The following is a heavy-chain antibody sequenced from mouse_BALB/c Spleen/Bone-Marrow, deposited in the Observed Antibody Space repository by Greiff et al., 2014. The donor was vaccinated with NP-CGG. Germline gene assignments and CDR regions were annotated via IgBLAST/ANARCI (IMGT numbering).Heavy chain of an antibody. CDR3: ARGGRYDGFAY. D-gene: IGHD2-14*01. J-gene: IGHJ3*01. V-gene: IGHV1-14*01. Sequence: VQLQQPGPELVKPGASVKMSCKASGYTFTSYVMHWVRQKPGQGLEWIGYINPYNDGTKYNEKFKGKATLTSDKSSSTAYMELSSLTSEDSAVYYCARGGRYDGFAYWGQGTLVTVSA. CDR2: INPYNDGT. CDR1: GYTFTSYV.